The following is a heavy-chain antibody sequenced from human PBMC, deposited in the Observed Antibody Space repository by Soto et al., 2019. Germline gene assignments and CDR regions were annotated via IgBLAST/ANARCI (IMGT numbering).Heavy chain of an antibody. Sequence: QVQMVESGGGVVQPGRSLRLSCAASGFTFSNYGMHWVRQAPGKGLEWVALIWNDGSNKNYADSVKGRFTISRDNSKNTLYLEMNSLRAEDTAVYYCARVEVPSGIAAVGFDYWGQGTLVTVSS. V-gene: IGHV3-33*01. CDR2: IWNDGSNK. CDR3: ARVEVPSGIAAVGFDY. D-gene: IGHD6-13*01. J-gene: IGHJ4*02. CDR1: GFTFSNYG.